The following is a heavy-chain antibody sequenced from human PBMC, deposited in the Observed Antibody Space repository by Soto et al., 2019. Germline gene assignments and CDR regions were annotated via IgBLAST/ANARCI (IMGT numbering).Heavy chain of an antibody. Sequence: GGSLRLSCAASGFTFSSYAMSWVRQAPGKGLEWVSAISGSGGSTYYADSVKGRFTISRDNSKNTLYLQMNSLRAEDTAVYYCARKRITIFGVATYGMDVWGQGTTVTVS. J-gene: IGHJ6*02. V-gene: IGHV3-23*01. CDR2: ISGSGGST. CDR1: GFTFSSYA. D-gene: IGHD3-3*01. CDR3: ARKRITIFGVATYGMDV.